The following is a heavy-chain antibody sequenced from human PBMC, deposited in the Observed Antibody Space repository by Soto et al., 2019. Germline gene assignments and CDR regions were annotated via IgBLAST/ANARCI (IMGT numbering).Heavy chain of an antibody. J-gene: IGHJ5*02. CDR2: ISAGGDTK. V-gene: IGHV3-23*01. Sequence: EVQVLESGGGLVQPGGSLRLSCVASGFTFRSSDMSWVRQAPGKGLEWVASISAGGDTKYNAGSVKGRFTISRDNSTNTVYLQMNTLRVEDTAIYYCASRSARSGSLKLPYWFDPWGQGALVTFSS. CDR1: GFTFRSSD. D-gene: IGHD1-26*01. CDR3: ASRSARSGSLKLPYWFDP.